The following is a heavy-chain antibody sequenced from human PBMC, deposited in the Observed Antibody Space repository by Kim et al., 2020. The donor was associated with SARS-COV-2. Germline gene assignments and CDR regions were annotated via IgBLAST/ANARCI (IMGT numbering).Heavy chain of an antibody. CDR3: AKGTWMAGPYYYYYYMDV. CDR1: GFTFSSYG. D-gene: IGHD6-19*01. Sequence: GGSLRLSCAASGFTFSSYGMHWVRQAPGKGLEWVAVISYDGSNKYYADSVKGRFTISRDNSKNTLYLQMNSLRAEDTAVYYCAKGTWMAGPYYYYYYMDVWGKGTTVTVSS. V-gene: IGHV3-30*18. CDR2: ISYDGSNK. J-gene: IGHJ6*03.